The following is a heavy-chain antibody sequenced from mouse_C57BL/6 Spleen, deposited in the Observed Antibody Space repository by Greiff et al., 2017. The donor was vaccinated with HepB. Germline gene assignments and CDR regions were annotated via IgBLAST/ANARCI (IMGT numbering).Heavy chain of an antibody. V-gene: IGHV1-19*01. Sequence: VQLKESGPVLVKPGASVKMSCKASGYTFTDYYMNWVKQSHGKSLEWIGVINPYNGGTSYNQKFKGKATLTVDKSSSTAYMELNSLTSEDSAVYYCASPYDYDLDYWGQGTTLTVSS. J-gene: IGHJ2*01. CDR1: GYTFTDYY. D-gene: IGHD2-4*01. CDR2: INPYNGGT. CDR3: ASPYDYDLDY.